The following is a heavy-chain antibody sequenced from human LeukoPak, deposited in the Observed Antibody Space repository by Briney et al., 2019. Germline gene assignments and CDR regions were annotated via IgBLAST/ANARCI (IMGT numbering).Heavy chain of an antibody. CDR3: ASAYCGGDCTPYWYFDL. CDR2: IYYIGNT. CDR1: GGSISSSSYY. Sequence: SETLSLTCTVSGGSISSSSYYWGWIRQPPGKGLEWIGYIYYIGNTFYNPSLKSRVTISVGTSKNQFSLKLSSVTAADTAVYYCASAYCGGDCTPYWYFDLWGRGTLVTVSS. D-gene: IGHD2-21*02. J-gene: IGHJ2*01. V-gene: IGHV4-30-4*08.